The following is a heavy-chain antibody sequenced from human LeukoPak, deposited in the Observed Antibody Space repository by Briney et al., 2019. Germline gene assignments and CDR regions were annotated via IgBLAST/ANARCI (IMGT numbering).Heavy chain of an antibody. V-gene: IGHV3-7*01. CDR2: IKQDGDEK. Sequence: GGSLRLSCAASGFTLSGYWMSWVRRAPGKGLEWVANIKQDGDEKYYVDSVKGRFTISRDNAKNTLYLQMSSLRAEDTAVYYCARILYYKIGRSTVTFASEIDYWGQGALVTVSS. D-gene: IGHD4-11*01. CDR1: GFTLSGYW. CDR3: ARILYYKIGRSTVTFASEIDY. J-gene: IGHJ4*02.